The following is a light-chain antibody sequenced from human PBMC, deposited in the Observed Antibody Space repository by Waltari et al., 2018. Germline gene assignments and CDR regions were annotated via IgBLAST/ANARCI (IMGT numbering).Light chain of an antibody. CDR1: NSGGKS. CDR2: YNT. V-gene: IGLV3-21*04. CDR3: QVWGDDSGPYVI. J-gene: IGLJ2*01. Sequence: SYVLTQPPSMSVAPGKTARIPCGGSNSGGKSEQWYQQKPGQAPVLVMHYNTDRPSGIPGRFSGSNSGNTATLTINRVEAGDEADYYCQVWGDDSGPYVIFGGGTKLTVL.